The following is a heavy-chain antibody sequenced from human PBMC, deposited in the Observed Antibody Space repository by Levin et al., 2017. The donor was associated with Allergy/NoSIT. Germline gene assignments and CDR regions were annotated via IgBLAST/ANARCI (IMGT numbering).Heavy chain of an antibody. J-gene: IGHJ3*02. V-gene: IGHV4-61*01. CDR3: ARDPNTNPDAFDI. CDR1: GGSVSSGSYY. CDR2: IYYSGST. Sequence: SCTVSGGSVSSGSYYWSWIRQPPGKGLEWIGYIYYSGSTNYNPSLKSRVTISVDTSKNQFSLKLSSVTAADTAVYYCARDPNTNPDAFDIWGQGTMVTVSS. D-gene: IGHD2-8*01.